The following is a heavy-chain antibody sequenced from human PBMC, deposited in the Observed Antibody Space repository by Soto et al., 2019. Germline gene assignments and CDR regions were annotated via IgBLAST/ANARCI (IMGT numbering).Heavy chain of an antibody. CDR2: INEDGSEK. V-gene: IGHV3-7*01. CDR3: VRDVAWSFDY. CDR1: GFTFSKYW. Sequence: EMQLVESGGGLVQPGGSLRLSCAASGFTFSKYWMRWVRQAPGKGLEWVAKINEDGSEKYHVDSVKGRFTISRDNARNSLYLQMDSLRAEDTAVYHCVRDVAWSFDYWGQGTLVTVSS. D-gene: IGHD3-3*01. J-gene: IGHJ4*02.